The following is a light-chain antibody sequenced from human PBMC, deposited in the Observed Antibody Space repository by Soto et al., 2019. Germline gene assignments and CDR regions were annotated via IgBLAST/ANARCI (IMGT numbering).Light chain of an antibody. CDR1: QGIGSF. Sequence: EIVLTQSPATLSSSPGERAALSCRASQGIGSFLAWYQQKPGQAPRLLIDDASNRATGIPARFSGSGSETELTIGSHDPEDYDFAFCYWRQRGRWPLTFGGGTKVEIK. J-gene: IGKJ4*01. CDR2: DAS. CDR3: RQRGRWPLT. V-gene: IGKV3-11*01.